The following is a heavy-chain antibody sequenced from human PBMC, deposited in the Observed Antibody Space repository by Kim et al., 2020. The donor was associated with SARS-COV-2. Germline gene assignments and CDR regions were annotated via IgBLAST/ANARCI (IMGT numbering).Heavy chain of an antibody. CDR1: GGSFSGYY. Sequence: SETLSLTCAVYGGSFSGYYWSWIRQPPGKGLEWIGEINHSGSTNYNPSLKSRVTISVDTSKNQFSLKLSSVTAADTAVYYCARSHGYYVFLYYYYYGMDV. CDR2: INHSGST. V-gene: IGHV4-34*01. CDR3: ARSHGYYVFLYYYYYGMDV. J-gene: IGHJ6*01. D-gene: IGHD1-26*01.